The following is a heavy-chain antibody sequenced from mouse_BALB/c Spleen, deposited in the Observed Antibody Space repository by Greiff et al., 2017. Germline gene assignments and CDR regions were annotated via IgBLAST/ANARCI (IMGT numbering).Heavy chain of an antibody. CDR2: ISDGGSYT. V-gene: IGHV5-4*02. D-gene: IGHD1-1*01. Sequence: EVQRVESGGGLVKPGGSLKLSCAASGFTFSDYYMYWVRQTPEKRLEWVATISDGGSYTYYPDSVKGRFTISRDNAKNNLYLQMSSLKSEDTAMYYCARDRDYYGFDYWGQGTTLTVSS. CDR1: GFTFSDYY. CDR3: ARDRDYYGFDY. J-gene: IGHJ2*01.